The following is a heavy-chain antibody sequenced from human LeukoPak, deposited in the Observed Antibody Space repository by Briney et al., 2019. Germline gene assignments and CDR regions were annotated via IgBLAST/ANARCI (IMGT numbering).Heavy chain of an antibody. Sequence: PGGSLRLSCVASGFTFDDYDMHWVQQGPGKGLEWVSGISWNSGSIGYADSVKGRFTISRDNAKNSLYLQMNSLRAEDTALYYCAKARGGTYYSAFGVWGQGTMVTVSS. D-gene: IGHD1-26*01. CDR3: AKARGGTYYSAFGV. V-gene: IGHV3-9*01. J-gene: IGHJ3*01. CDR2: ISWNSGSI. CDR1: GFTFDDYD.